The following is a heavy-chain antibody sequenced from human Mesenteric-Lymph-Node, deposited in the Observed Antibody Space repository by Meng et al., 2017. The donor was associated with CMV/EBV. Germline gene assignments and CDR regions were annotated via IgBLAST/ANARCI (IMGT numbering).Heavy chain of an antibody. CDR2: IYFTGST. D-gene: IGHD2-2*01. J-gene: IGHJ4*02. CDR1: GGSISSGSFY. Sequence: SETLSLTCTVSGGSISSGSFYWGWVRQPPGKGLEWMGAIYFTGSTYYNPSLNSRVSISVDTSKNQFSLKLSSVTAADTAVYYCARLREPSSRPRKPSRKSWDCSSTSCSYRYFDYWGQGTLVTVSS. V-gene: IGHV4-39*07. CDR3: ARLREPSSRPRKPSRKSWDCSSTSCSYRYFDY.